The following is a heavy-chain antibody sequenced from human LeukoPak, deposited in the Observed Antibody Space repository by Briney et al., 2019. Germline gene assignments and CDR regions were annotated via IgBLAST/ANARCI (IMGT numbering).Heavy chain of an antibody. V-gene: IGHV1-2*02. CDR1: GYTFTSYG. Sequence: ASVKVSCKASGYTFTSYGISWVRQAPGQGLEWMGWINPDSGGTKYAQKFQDRVTMTRDTSVSTAYMEVSRLRSDDTAMFYCARGNVEMATIIAFDTWGQGTMVTVSS. CDR2: INPDSGGT. CDR3: ARGNVEMATIIAFDT. J-gene: IGHJ3*02. D-gene: IGHD5-24*01.